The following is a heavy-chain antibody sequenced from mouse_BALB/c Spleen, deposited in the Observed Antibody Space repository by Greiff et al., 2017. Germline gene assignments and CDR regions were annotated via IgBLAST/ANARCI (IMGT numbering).Heavy chain of an antibody. Sequence: DVKLVESGAELVKPGASVKLSCTASGFNIKDTYMHWVKQRPEQGLEWIGRIDPANGNTKYDPKFQGKATITADTSSNTAYLQLSSLTSEDTAVYYCAQLGRGYAMDYWGQGTSVTVSS. CDR1: GFNIKDTY. CDR3: AQLGRGYAMDY. D-gene: IGHD4-1*02. V-gene: IGHV14-3*02. CDR2: IDPANGNT. J-gene: IGHJ4*01.